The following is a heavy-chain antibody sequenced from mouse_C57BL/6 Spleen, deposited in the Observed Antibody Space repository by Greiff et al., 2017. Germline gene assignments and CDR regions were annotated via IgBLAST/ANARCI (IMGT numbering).Heavy chain of an antibody. Sequence: QVQLQQPGAELVRPGSSVKLSCKASGYTFTSYWMDWVKQRPGQGLEWIGNIYPSDSETHYNQKFKDKATLTVDKSSSTAYLQLSSRTSADSAVYYCARKAQAYYAMDYWGQGTAVTVSS. CDR3: ARKAQAYYAMDY. J-gene: IGHJ4*01. V-gene: IGHV1-61*01. D-gene: IGHD3-2*02. CDR2: IYPSDSET. CDR1: GYTFTSYW.